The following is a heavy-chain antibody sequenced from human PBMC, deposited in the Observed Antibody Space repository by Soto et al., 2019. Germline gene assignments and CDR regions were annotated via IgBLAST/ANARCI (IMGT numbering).Heavy chain of an antibody. V-gene: IGHV4-4*07. D-gene: IGHD1-1*01. CDR3: VRDGTKTLRDWFDP. Sequence: SETLSPPCTVSGASISGFYWSWIRKSAGKGLEWIGRIYATGTTDYNPSLKSRVMMSVDTSKKQFSLKLRSVTAADTAVYYCVRDGTKTLRDWFDPWGQGISVTVSS. J-gene: IGHJ5*02. CDR2: IYATGTT. CDR1: GASISGFY.